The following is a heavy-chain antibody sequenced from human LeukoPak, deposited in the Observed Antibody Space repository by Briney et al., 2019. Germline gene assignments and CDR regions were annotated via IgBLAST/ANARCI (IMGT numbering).Heavy chain of an antibody. Sequence: GGSLRLSCAASGFTFSSYAMHWVRQAPGKGLEWVAVISYDGSNKYYADSVKGRFTISRDNSKNTLYLQMNSPRAEDTAVYYCARERIRGEDYWGQGTLVTVSS. V-gene: IGHV3-30*04. CDR3: ARERIRGEDY. CDR2: ISYDGSNK. D-gene: IGHD3-10*01. CDR1: GFTFSSYA. J-gene: IGHJ4*02.